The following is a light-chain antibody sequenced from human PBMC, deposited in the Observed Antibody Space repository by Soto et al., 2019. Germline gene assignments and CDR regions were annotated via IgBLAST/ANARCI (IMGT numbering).Light chain of an antibody. Sequence: DIPMTQSPSTLAASVGDTVTMTCRSSSKWLAWYQKKPGKAPKLLIYDVSNLERGVPPRFSGSTSGAESTLTITGLQPDDLGTYYCQHTTDFTFGQGTNMEIK. CDR1: SSSKW. J-gene: IGKJ2*01. V-gene: IGKV1-5*01. CDR2: DVS. CDR3: QHTTDFT.